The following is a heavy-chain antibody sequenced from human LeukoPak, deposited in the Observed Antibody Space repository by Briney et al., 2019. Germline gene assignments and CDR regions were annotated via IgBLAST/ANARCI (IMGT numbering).Heavy chain of an antibody. CDR2: IYPGDSDT. D-gene: IGHD6-13*01. Sequence: GESLKISCMGSGYSFTNHWIAWVRQMPGKGLEWMGIIYPGDSDTRYSPSFQAQVTISADKSTSTAYLQWSSLKASDTAMYYCARPAYTSSWYYWGQGTLVTVSS. CDR3: ARPAYTSSWYY. V-gene: IGHV5-51*01. J-gene: IGHJ4*02. CDR1: GYSFTNHW.